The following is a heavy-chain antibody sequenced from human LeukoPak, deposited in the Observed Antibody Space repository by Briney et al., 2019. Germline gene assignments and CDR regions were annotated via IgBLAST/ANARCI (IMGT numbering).Heavy chain of an antibody. V-gene: IGHV3-23*01. CDR2: ISGSGGST. D-gene: IGHD6-6*01. Sequence: GRSLRLPCAASGFTFSSYAMSWVRQAPGKGLEWVSAISGSGGSTYYADSVKGRFTISRDNSKNTLYLQMNSLRAEDTAVYYCAKFGGGIAARRYYFDYWGQGTLVTVSS. J-gene: IGHJ4*02. CDR3: AKFGGGIAARRYYFDY. CDR1: GFTFSSYA.